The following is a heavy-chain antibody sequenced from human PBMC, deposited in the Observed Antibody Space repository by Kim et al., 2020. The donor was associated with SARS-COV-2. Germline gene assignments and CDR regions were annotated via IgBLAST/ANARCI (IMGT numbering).Heavy chain of an antibody. V-gene: IGHV4-34*01. CDR2: INHSGST. J-gene: IGHJ4*02. Sequence: SETLSLTCAVYGGSFSGYYWSWIRQPPGKGLEWIGEINHSGSTNYNPSLKSRVTISVDTSKNQFSLKLSSVTAADTAVYYCAMDTAMVTFDYWGQGTLLTVSS. D-gene: IGHD5-18*01. CDR1: GGSFSGYY. CDR3: AMDTAMVTFDY.